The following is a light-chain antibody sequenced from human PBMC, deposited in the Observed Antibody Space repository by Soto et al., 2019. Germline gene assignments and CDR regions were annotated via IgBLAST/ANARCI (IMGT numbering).Light chain of an antibody. Sequence: QAVVTQEPSLTVSPGGTVTLTCGSSTGAVTSGHYPYWFQQKPGQAPRTLIYDTSNKHSWTPARFSGSLLGGKAALTLSGAQREDEADYYCLLSYTGRLYVFGPGTKLTVL. J-gene: IGLJ1*01. CDR3: LLSYTGRLYV. CDR1: TGAVTSGHY. CDR2: DTS. V-gene: IGLV7-46*01.